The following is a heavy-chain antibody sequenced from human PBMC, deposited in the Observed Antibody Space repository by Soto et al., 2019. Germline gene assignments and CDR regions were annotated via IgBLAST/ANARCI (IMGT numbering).Heavy chain of an antibody. D-gene: IGHD3-10*01. CDR1: GYTFTSNA. V-gene: IGHV1-3*01. CDR2: INGGDADT. J-gene: IGHJ4*02. Sequence: ASVKVSCKASGYTFTSNAIHCMRQAPGQRLEWMGWINGGDADTQYSQNFQGRVTLTRDTSATTAYMELSSLRSEDTAVYYCARGFDGSADYWGQGTLVTVSS. CDR3: ARGFDGSADY.